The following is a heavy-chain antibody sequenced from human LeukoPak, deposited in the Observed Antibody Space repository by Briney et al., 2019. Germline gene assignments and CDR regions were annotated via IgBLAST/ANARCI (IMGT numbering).Heavy chain of an antibody. J-gene: IGHJ4*02. D-gene: IGHD5-24*01. V-gene: IGHV5-51*01. CDR3: ARHLDGYNPFDY. Sequence: GESLKISCKGSGYTFTNYWIAWVRQMPGKGLECMGITYPLNSDTRYSPSFQGQVTISADKSVSTAHLQWSSLKASDTAIYYCARHLDGYNPFDYWGQGTLVTVSS. CDR2: TYPLNSDT. CDR1: GYTFTNYW.